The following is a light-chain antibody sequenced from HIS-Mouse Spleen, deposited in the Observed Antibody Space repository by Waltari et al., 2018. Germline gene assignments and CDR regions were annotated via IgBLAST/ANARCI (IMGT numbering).Light chain of an antibody. CDR1: SSAVGGYHY. CDR2: EVS. CDR3: SSYAGSNNYV. J-gene: IGLJ1*01. Sequence: QPALTQPPSASGSPGQSVTISCTGTSSAVGGYHYVSWSQHHPGKAPKLMIYEVSKRPSGVTYRCSGATTGNTAALTVTGHQAEDEADYYCSSYAGSNNYVFGTGTNVTVL. V-gene: IGLV2-8*01.